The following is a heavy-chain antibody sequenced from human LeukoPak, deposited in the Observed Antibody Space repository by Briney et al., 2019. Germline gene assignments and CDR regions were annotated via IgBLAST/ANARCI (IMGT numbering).Heavy chain of an antibody. J-gene: IGHJ4*02. CDR3: ARHYKSTRTTVFDY. D-gene: IGHD4-11*01. Sequence: SETLSLTCAVSVGSISSSNWWSWVRQPPGKGLEWTGEIYHSGSTNYNPSLKSRVTISVDKSKNQFSLRLSSVSAADTAVYYCARHYKSTRTTVFDYWGRGTLVTVSS. CDR2: IYHSGST. V-gene: IGHV4-4*02. CDR1: VGSISSSNW.